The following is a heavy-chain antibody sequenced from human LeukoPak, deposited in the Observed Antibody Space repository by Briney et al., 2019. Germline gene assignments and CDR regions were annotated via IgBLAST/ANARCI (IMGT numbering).Heavy chain of an antibody. Sequence: SETLSLTCAVYGGSFSGYYWSWIRQPPGKGLEWIGEINHSGSTNYNPSLKSRVTISVDTSKNQFSLKLSSVTAADTAVYYCARGRDYDFWSGYYRSPRDALDIWGQGTMVTVSS. J-gene: IGHJ3*02. CDR1: GGSFSGYY. D-gene: IGHD3-3*01. CDR2: INHSGST. V-gene: IGHV4-34*01. CDR3: ARGRDYDFWSGYYRSPRDALDI.